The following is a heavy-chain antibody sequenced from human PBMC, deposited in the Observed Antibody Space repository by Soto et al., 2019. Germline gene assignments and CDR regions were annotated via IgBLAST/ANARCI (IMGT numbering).Heavy chain of an antibody. Sequence: SLRLSCAASGFTFSNYGIHWVRQAPGKGLEWVAVISHDGNKEYYADSVKGRFTVSRDNSKKTVYLQMNSLRAEDTAMYYCAKVAPSISILWGFDPWGPGTLVTVSS. J-gene: IGHJ5*02. D-gene: IGHD2-21*01. CDR2: ISHDGNKE. V-gene: IGHV3-30*18. CDR1: GFTFSNYG. CDR3: AKVAPSISILWGFDP.